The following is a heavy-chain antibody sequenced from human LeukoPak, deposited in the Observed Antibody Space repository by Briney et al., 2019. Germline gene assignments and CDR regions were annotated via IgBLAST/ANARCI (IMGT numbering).Heavy chain of an antibody. D-gene: IGHD3-10*01. CDR1: GLIVSSNY. J-gene: IGHJ6*02. V-gene: IGHV3-48*01. Sequence: GGSLRLSCAVSGLIVSSNYMNWVRQAPGKGLEWLSYISGSTTTVYYADSVRGRFSISRDNVENSLFLQMSSLRVEDTAIYYCARDLISGATKSYYGMDVWGQGTTVTVSS. CDR3: ARDLISGATKSYYGMDV. CDR2: ISGSTTTV.